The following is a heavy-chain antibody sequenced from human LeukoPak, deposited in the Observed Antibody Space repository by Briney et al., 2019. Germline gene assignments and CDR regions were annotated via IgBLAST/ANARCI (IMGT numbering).Heavy chain of an antibody. CDR2: ISSRSTYI. Sequence: GGSLRLSCAASGFTFSDYRMNWVRQAPGKGLEWVSSISSRSTYIHYAASVKGRFTISRDDAKSSLYLQMSSLRAEDTAVYYCATVDGDLPYYMNDWGKGTTVTVSS. J-gene: IGHJ6*03. V-gene: IGHV3-21*04. CDR3: ATVDGDLPYYMND. D-gene: IGHD4-17*01. CDR1: GFTFSDYR.